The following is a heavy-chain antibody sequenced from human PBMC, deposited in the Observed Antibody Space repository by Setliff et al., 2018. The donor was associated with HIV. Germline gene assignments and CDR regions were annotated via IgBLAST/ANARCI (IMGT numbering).Heavy chain of an antibody. CDR1: GGSLTGYF. CDR2: VNRDGGA. J-gene: IGHJ4*02. D-gene: IGHD6-19*01. CDR3: ARELFGSGWYADS. Sequence: PSETLSLTCAVYGGSLTGYFWTWIRQSPGKGLEWVGQVNRDGGAHYNPSLRSRVTISVDTSKNQFSLKLSSVTAADTAVYYCARELFGSGWYADSWGQGTLVTVSS. V-gene: IGHV4-34*01.